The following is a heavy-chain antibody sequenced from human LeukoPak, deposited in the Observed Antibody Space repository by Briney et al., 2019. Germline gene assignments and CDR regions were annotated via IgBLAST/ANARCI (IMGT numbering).Heavy chain of an antibody. CDR1: GYTFTSYD. CDR2: MNPNSGNT. V-gene: IGHV1-8*03. J-gene: IGHJ6*03. CDR3: ARAVRPARPLVYYDFWSGYYGGRYYYYYMDV. Sequence: ASVKVSCKASGYTFTSYDINWVRQATGQGLEWMGWMNPNSGNTGYAQKFQGRVTITRNTSISTAYMELSSLRSEDTAVYYCARAVRPARPLVYYDFWSGYYGGRYYYYYMDVWGKGTTVTVSS. D-gene: IGHD3-3*01.